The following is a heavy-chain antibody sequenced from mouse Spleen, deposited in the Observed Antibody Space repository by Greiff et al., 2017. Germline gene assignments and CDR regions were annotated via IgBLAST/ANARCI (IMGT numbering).Heavy chain of an antibody. Sequence: VKLQQSGAELAKPGASVKLSCKASGYTFTSYWMHWVKQRPGQGLEWIGYINPSSGYTKYNQKFKDKATLTADKSSSTAYMQLSSLTYEDSAVYYCARTYDGYYGRDYYAMDYWGQGTSVTVSS. J-gene: IGHJ4*01. CDR1: GYTFTSYW. V-gene: IGHV1-7*01. CDR3: ARTYDGYYGRDYYAMDY. D-gene: IGHD2-3*01. CDR2: INPSSGYT.